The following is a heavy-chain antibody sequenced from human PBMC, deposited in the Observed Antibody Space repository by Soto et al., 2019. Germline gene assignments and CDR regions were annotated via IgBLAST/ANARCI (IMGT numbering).Heavy chain of an antibody. D-gene: IGHD3-3*02. CDR3: PRAKHHQQLGSNYYYGIHL. J-gene: IGHJ6*02. CDR1: GGTFGNSA. CDR2: IIPIFPTP. Sequence: QVQLVQSGAEVKKPGSSVTVSCKASGGTFGNSAISWVRQAPGQGLEWMGGIIPIFPTPDYAQKFQGRVTITAQESTTTAYMQMSTLTSEDTAVYYSPRAKHHQQLGSNYYYGIHLWGQGTTVTLSS. V-gene: IGHV1-69*12.